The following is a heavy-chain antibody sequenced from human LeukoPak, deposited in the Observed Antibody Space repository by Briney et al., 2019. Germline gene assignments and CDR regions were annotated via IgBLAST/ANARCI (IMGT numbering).Heavy chain of an antibody. CDR2: INPNSGGT. D-gene: IGHD3-10*01. V-gene: IGHV1-2*02. CDR1: GYTFTGYY. J-gene: IGHJ4*02. Sequence: ASVKVSCKASGYTFTGYYMHWVRQAPGQGLEWMGWINPNSGGTNYAQKFQGRVTMTRDTSISTAYMELSRLRSDDTAVYYCARGYYYGSRSYSPPVYWGQGTLVTVSS. CDR3: ARGYYYGSRSYSPPVY.